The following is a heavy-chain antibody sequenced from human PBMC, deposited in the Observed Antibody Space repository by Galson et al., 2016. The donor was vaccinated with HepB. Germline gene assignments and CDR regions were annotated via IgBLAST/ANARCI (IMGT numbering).Heavy chain of an antibody. V-gene: IGHV3-48*04. D-gene: IGHD3-3*01. CDR3: ARDRFSRCDFLSHSPTEIDY. CDR2: INSRSSTI. J-gene: IGHJ4*02. CDR1: GFTFSSYS. Sequence: SLRLSCAASGFTFSSYSMNWVRQAPGKGLEWVSHINSRSSTIYYGDSMKGRFTISRDNAKNSLYLQMSNLRAEDTAIYYCARDRFSRCDFLSHSPTEIDYWGQGTLVTVSS.